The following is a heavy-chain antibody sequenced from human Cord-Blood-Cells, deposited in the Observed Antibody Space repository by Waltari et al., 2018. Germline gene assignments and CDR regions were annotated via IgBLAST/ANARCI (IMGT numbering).Heavy chain of an antibody. D-gene: IGHD2-21*01. CDR2: KSPIVGTG. Sequence: QVQLVQSGAEVKKPGSSVKVSCKASGGTFSSYAISWVRQAPGQGLEWMGGKSPIVGTGNYAQKFQGRVTITADKSTSTAYMELSSLRSEDTAVYYCARDLNCGGDCYDYWGQGTLVTVSS. CDR1: GGTFSSYA. CDR3: ARDLNCGGDCYDY. J-gene: IGHJ4*02. V-gene: IGHV1-69*06.